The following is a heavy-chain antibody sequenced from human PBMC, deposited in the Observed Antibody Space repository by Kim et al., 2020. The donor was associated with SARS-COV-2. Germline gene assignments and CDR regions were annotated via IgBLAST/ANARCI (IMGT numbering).Heavy chain of an antibody. CDR1: GFTFSSYS. CDR3: ARARSVGAIDY. V-gene: IGHV3-21*01. CDR2: ISSSSYI. D-gene: IGHD1-26*01. J-gene: IGHJ4*02. Sequence: GGSLRLSCAASGFTFSSYSMNWVRQAPGKGLEWVSSISSSSYIYYADSGKGRFTISRDNAKNSLYLQMNSLRAEDTAVYYCARARSVGAIDYWGQGTLVTVSS.